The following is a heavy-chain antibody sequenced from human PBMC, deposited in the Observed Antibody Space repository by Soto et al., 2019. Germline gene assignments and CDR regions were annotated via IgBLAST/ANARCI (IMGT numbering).Heavy chain of an antibody. D-gene: IGHD2-2*01. V-gene: IGHV3-13*01. CDR3: ARGTDRYYYYMDV. Sequence: EVQLVESGGGLVQPGGSLRLSCAASGFTFSSYDMHWVRQATGKGLEWVSAIGTAGDTYYPGSVKGRFTISRENAKNSLYLQMNRLRAGDTAVYYCARGTDRYYYYMDVWGKGTTVTVSS. J-gene: IGHJ6*03. CDR1: GFTFSSYD. CDR2: IGTAGDT.